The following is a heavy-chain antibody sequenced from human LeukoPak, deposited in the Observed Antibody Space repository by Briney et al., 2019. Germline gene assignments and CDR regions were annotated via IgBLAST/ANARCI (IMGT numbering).Heavy chain of an antibody. CDR1: GFAFDEYG. Sequence: GGSLRLSCAASGFAFDEYGMTWVRQAPGKGLEWVSGLNWSGDSTGYAESVKGRFTISRDNAKSSLYLHMNSLRAEDTAFYYCAKTASSSWLITSWGQGTLVTVSS. V-gene: IGHV3-20*04. CDR2: LNWSGDST. J-gene: IGHJ4*02. D-gene: IGHD6-13*01. CDR3: AKTASSSWLITS.